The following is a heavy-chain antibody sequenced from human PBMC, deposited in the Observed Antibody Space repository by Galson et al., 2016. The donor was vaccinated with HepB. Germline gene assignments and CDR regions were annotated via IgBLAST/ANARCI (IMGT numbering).Heavy chain of an antibody. D-gene: IGHD2-8*01. V-gene: IGHV3-66*02. Sequence: SLRLSCAASGFTVSSNYMSWVRQAPGKGLEWVSVIYRGGSTDYADSVKGRFTISRDNSKNTLYLQMNSLRAEDTAVYYCASRYCTNGVCYGYYFDYWGQGTLVTVSS. CDR1: GFTVSSNY. CDR3: ASRYCTNGVCYGYYFDY. J-gene: IGHJ4*02. CDR2: IYRGGST.